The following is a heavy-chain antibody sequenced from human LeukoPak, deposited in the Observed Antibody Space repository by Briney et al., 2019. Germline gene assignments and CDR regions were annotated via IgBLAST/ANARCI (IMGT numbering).Heavy chain of an antibody. Sequence: GGSLRLSCAASEFTFSSFSMNWVRQAPGKGLEWVANIKSDGNEKYYVDSVKGRFTISRDNAKNLLYLQMSSLRAEDTAVYYCARGRSLDSWGQGTLVTVSS. CDR3: ARGRSLDS. J-gene: IGHJ5*01. CDR2: IKSDGNEK. CDR1: EFTFSSFS. V-gene: IGHV3-7*01.